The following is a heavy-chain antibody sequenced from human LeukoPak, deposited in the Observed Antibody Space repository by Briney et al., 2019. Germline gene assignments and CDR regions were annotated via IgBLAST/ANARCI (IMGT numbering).Heavy chain of an antibody. D-gene: IGHD4-11*01. Sequence: SQTLSLTCAISGDSVSSNSAAWNWIRQSTSRGLEWLGRTYYRSKWYNDYAVSVKSRITINPDTSKNQFSLQLNSVTPEDTAVYYCASATTVTRAWGAFDIWGQGTMVTVSS. V-gene: IGHV6-1*01. CDR1: GDSVSSNSAA. CDR2: TYYRSKWYN. J-gene: IGHJ3*02. CDR3: ASATTVTRAWGAFDI.